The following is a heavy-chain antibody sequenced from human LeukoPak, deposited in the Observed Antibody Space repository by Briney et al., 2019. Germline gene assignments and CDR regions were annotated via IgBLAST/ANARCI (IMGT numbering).Heavy chain of an antibody. D-gene: IGHD3-10*01. V-gene: IGHV4-59*03. Sequence: SETLSLTCTVSGGSIRNYYWSWIRQPPGKGLEWIGYVYHTGNTKYNPPLESRATISIDTSKNQFSLKLSSVTAADSAVYYCAKSDGSGSYFDYWGQGTLVTVSS. CDR2: VYHTGNT. J-gene: IGHJ4*02. CDR3: AKSDGSGSYFDY. CDR1: GGSIRNYY.